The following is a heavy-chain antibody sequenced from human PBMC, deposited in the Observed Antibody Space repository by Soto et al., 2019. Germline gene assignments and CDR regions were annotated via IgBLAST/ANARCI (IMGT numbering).Heavy chain of an antibody. J-gene: IGHJ4*02. CDR1: GYTFTGYY. D-gene: IGHD3-10*01. CDR3: ARVREDRPKDGTGRGSLYHPRLYYFDY. Sequence: GASVKVSCKASGYTFTGYYMHWVRQAPGQGLEWMGWINPNSGGTNYAQKFQGWVTMTRDTSISTAYMELSRLRSDDTAVYYCARVREDRPKDGTGRGSLYHPRLYYFDYWGQGTLVTVSS. V-gene: IGHV1-2*04. CDR2: INPNSGGT.